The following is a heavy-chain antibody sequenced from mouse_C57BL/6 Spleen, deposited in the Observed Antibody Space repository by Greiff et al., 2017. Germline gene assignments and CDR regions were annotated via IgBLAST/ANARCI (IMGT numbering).Heavy chain of an antibody. CDR1: GYSITSGYY. V-gene: IGHV3-6*01. CDR2: ISYDGSN. D-gene: IGHD1-1*01. J-gene: IGHJ1*03. Sequence: ESGPGLVKPSQSLSLTCSVTGYSITSGYYWNCIRQFPGNKLEWMGYISYDGSNNYNPSLKNRISITRDTSKNQFFLKLNSVTTEDTATYYCASGTTVVEDWYFDVWGTGTTVTVSS. CDR3: ASGTTVVEDWYFDV.